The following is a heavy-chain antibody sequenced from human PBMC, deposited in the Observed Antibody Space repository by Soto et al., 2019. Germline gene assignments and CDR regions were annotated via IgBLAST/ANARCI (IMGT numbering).Heavy chain of an antibody. V-gene: IGHV4-31*03. CDR2: MYNGGST. J-gene: IGHJ4*02. D-gene: IGHD3-16*01. CDR3: TREGGY. Sequence: QLHLQESGPGLVKPSQTLSLTCSVSGGSVSSRGFYWNWIRQRPRKGLEWIGYMYNGGSTGYNPSLKSRVAISVDASKNQFSLRLTSVSAADSAIYYCTREGGYWGQGILVTVSS. CDR1: GGSVSSRGFY.